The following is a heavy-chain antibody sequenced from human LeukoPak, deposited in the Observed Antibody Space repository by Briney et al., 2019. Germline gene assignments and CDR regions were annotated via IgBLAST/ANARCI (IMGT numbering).Heavy chain of an antibody. J-gene: IGHJ3*02. D-gene: IGHD3-10*01. CDR3: ARGVITMVRGVSAFDI. V-gene: IGHV1-3*01. CDR1: GYTFTSYA. CDR2: INAGNGNT. Sequence: GASVKVSCKASGYTFTSYAMHWVRQAPGQRLEWMGWINAGNGNTKYSQKFQGRVTITRDTSASTACMELSSLRSEDTAVYYCARGVITMVRGVSAFDIWGQGTMVTVSS.